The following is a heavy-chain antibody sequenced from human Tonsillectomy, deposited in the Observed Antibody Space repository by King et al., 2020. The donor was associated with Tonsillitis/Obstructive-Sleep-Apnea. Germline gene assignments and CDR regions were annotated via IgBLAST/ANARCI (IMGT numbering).Heavy chain of an antibody. J-gene: IGHJ3*02. D-gene: IGHD2/OR15-2a*01. V-gene: IGHV4-4*02. CDR1: GASISSGNW. Sequence: MQLQESGPGLVKPSGTLSLTCAVTGASISSGNWWSWVRQPPGKGLEWIGEIYHSGSTNYSPSLKSRVTISVDKSTNHLSLKLSSVTAADTAVYYCARGIRFDIWGQGTMVTVSS. CDR2: IYHSGST. CDR3: ARGIRFDI.